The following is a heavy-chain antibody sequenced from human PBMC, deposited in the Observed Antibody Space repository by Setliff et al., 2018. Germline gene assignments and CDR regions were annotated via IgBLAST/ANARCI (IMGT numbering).Heavy chain of an antibody. CDR3: TKGRVGLAARAGY. D-gene: IGHD1-26*01. Sequence: SETLSLTCTVSGGSISSSYWSWIRQSAGKGLEWIGRIYASGSAEYNPSLGSRVTISVDTSRNQFSLQLSSVTSADTAIYYCTKGRVGLAARAGYWGQGTLVTVSS. CDR1: GGSISSSY. V-gene: IGHV4-4*07. CDR2: IYASGSA. J-gene: IGHJ4*02.